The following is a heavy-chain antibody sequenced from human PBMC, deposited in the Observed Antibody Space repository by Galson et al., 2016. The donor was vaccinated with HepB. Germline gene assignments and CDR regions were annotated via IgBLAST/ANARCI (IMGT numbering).Heavy chain of an antibody. D-gene: IGHD2-15*01. CDR1: GGSVTSYY. Sequence: CTVSGGSVTSYYWSWIRQPPGKGLEWIGYFYYSGSTNYNPSLKSRVTISVDTSKNQFFLNLSSATAADTAVYYCARSVYGRRVAATGSIDYWGQGTLVTVSS. V-gene: IGHV4-59*02. J-gene: IGHJ4*02. CDR2: FYYSGST. CDR3: ARSVYGRRVAATGSIDY.